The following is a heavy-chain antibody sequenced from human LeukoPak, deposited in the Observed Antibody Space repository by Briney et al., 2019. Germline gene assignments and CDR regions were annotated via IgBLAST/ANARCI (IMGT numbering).Heavy chain of an antibody. Sequence: PSETLSLTCTVSGGSISSYYWSWIRQPPGKGLEWIGYIYHSGSTYYNPSLKSRVTISVDRSKNQFSLKLSSVTAADTAVYYCARDRDLSKGSSGLFDYWGQGTLVTVSS. D-gene: IGHD6-19*01. CDR3: ARDRDLSKGSSGLFDY. V-gene: IGHV4-59*12. CDR2: IYHSGST. CDR1: GGSISSYY. J-gene: IGHJ4*02.